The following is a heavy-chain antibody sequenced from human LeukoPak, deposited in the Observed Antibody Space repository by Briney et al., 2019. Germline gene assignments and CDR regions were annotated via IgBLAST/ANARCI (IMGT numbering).Heavy chain of an antibody. J-gene: IGHJ6*03. CDR2: IYYSGST. Sequence: PSETLSLTCTVSGGSISSSSYYWGWIRQPPGKGLEWIGSIYYSGSTNYNPSLKSRVTISVDTSKNQFSLKLSSVTAADTAVYYCARSRTGIAARPPVGYYYYYMDVWGKGTTVTVSS. CDR3: ARSRTGIAARPPVGYYYYYMDV. CDR1: GGSISSSSYY. V-gene: IGHV4-39*07. D-gene: IGHD6-6*01.